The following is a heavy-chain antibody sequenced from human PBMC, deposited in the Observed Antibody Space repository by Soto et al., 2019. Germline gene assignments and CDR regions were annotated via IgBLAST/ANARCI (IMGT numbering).Heavy chain of an antibody. CDR1: GGSISSSSYY. CDR2: IYYSGST. Sequence: QLQLQESGPGLVKPSETLSLTCTVSGGSISSSSYYWGWIRQPPGKGLEWIGSIYYSGSTYYNPSLKSRVTISVDTSKNQFSLKLSSVTAADTAVYYCARLKLVNRNSPRPDYWGQGTLVTVSS. D-gene: IGHD1-7*01. J-gene: IGHJ4*02. V-gene: IGHV4-39*01. CDR3: ARLKLVNRNSPRPDY.